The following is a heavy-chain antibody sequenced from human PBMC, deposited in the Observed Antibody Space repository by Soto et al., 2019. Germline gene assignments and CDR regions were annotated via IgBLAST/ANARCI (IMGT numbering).Heavy chain of an antibody. CDR2: ISSSSSTI. Sequence: GGSLRLSCAASGFTFSSYSMNWVRQAPGKGLEWVSYISSSSSTIYYADSVKGRFTISRDNAKNSLYLQMNSLRAEDTAVYHCAREVAAEDFDYWGQGTLVTVSS. V-gene: IGHV3-48*01. CDR3: AREVAAEDFDY. J-gene: IGHJ4*02. D-gene: IGHD6-13*01. CDR1: GFTFSSYS.